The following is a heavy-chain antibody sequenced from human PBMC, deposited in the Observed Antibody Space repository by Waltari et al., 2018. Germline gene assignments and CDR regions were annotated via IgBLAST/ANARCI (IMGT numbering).Heavy chain of an antibody. CDR2: IRYDGSNK. CDR1: GFTFSSYG. D-gene: IGHD2-15*01. CDR3: AKGKDWF. J-gene: IGHJ3*01. Sequence: QVQLVESGGGVVQPGGSLRLSCAASGFTFSSYGMHWVRQAPGKGLEWVAFIRYDGSNKYYADSVKGRFTISRDNSKNTLYLQMNSLRAEDTAVYYCAKGKDWFWGQGTMVTVSS. V-gene: IGHV3-30*02.